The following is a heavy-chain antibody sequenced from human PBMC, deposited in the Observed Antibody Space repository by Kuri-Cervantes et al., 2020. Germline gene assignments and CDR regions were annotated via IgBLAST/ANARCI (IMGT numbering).Heavy chain of an antibody. Sequence: GGSLRLSCAASGFTFDDYTMHWVRQAPGKGLEWVSLISWDGGSTYYADSVKGRSTISRDSSKNSLYLQMNSLRTEDTALYYCAKATYYYDSSGYPLDWGQGTLVTVSS. J-gene: IGHJ4*02. CDR1: GFTFDDYT. V-gene: IGHV3-43*01. CDR3: AKATYYYDSSGYPLD. CDR2: ISWDGGST. D-gene: IGHD3-22*01.